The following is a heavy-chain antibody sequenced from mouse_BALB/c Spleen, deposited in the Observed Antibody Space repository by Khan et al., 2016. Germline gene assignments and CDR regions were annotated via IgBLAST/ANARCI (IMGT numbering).Heavy chain of an antibody. CDR2: ISSGSSTT. CDR3: ARKGARKSYAMDY. J-gene: IGHJ4*01. D-gene: IGHD6-1*01. CDR1: GFTFSSFG. V-gene: IGHV5-17*02. Sequence: EVELVESGGGLVQPGGSRKLSFAASGFTFSSFGMHWVRQAPEKGLEWVAYISSGSSTTYYADTVKGRFTISRDKPKHTLLLQMTSLRSEDSAMSYCARKGARKSYAMDYWGQGTSVTVSS.